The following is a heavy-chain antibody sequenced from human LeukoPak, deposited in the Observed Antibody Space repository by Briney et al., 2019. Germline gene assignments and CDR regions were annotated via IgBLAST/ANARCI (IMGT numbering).Heavy chain of an antibody. Sequence: SETLSLTCAVYGGAFSGYYWRWMRQPPRKGVEWMGEINHSGSTNYNPSLKSRLTISVDTSKNQFSLKLSSVPAADTAVYYCARANPTSIVVVPAAMLDYWGQGTLVTVSS. V-gene: IGHV4-34*01. CDR3: ARANPTSIVVVPAAMLDY. CDR2: INHSGST. CDR1: GGAFSGYY. D-gene: IGHD2-2*01. J-gene: IGHJ4*02.